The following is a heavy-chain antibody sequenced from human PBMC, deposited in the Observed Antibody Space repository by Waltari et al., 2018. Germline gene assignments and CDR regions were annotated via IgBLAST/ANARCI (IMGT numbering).Heavy chain of an antibody. CDR3: ARSSQVLRYFDV. V-gene: IGHV3-7*01. D-gene: IGHD3-9*01. J-gene: IGHJ4*02. Sequence: EVRLVESGGDVVQRGGCLRLTGVAPATPLSPFWMTWVRQAPGRGLEWVAHIKKDGSETYYGDSVKGRFTISRDNARNSVSLHMTELRVEDTAVYYCARSSQVLRYFDVWGQGTLVTV. CDR1: ATPLSPFW. CDR2: IKKDGSET.